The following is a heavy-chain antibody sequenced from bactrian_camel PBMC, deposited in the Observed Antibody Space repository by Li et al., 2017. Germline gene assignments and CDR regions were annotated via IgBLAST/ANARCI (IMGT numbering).Heavy chain of an antibody. J-gene: IGHJ4*01. Sequence: HVQLVESGGGSVQTGGSLILSCAASDQSSKTTCISWFRQIPGKERERVSTINRGHGVPYIADSVKGRFTISRDDAKVTHYLQMNSLKPEDTAVYLCVTMTGNWDFPNWGQRTQVTVS. CDR1: DQSSKTTC. CDR2: INRGHGVP. CDR3: VTMTGNWDFPN. V-gene: IGHV3S1*01. D-gene: IGHD4*01.